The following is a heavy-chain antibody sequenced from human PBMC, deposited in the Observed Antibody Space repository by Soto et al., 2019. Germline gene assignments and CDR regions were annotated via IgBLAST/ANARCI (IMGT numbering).Heavy chain of an antibody. CDR1: GFTFSSYW. CDR2: IKQDGSEK. J-gene: IGHJ6*02. Sequence: EVQLVESGGGLVQPGGSLRLSCAASGFTFSSYWMSWVRQAPGKGLEWVANIKQDGSEKYYVDSVKGRFTISRDNAKNSLYLQMNSLRAEDTAVYYCARVPLGQLGHYYYYGMDVWGQGTTVTVSS. V-gene: IGHV3-7*03. CDR3: ARVPLGQLGHYYYYGMDV. D-gene: IGHD6-6*01.